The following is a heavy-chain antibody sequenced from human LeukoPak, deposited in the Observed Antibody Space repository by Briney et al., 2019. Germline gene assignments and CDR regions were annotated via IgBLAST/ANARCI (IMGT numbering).Heavy chain of an antibody. J-gene: IGHJ4*02. V-gene: IGHV4-39*07. CDR1: GGSISSSSYY. D-gene: IGHD3-9*01. CDR2: IYYTGST. CDR3: ARAPTRSSDTVTGYLFDS. Sequence: SETLSLTCTVSGGSISSSSYYWGWIRQPPGKGLEWIGSIYYTGSTYYNPSLMRRVTISVGTSKNQCSLKLGSVTAADTAVYYCARAPTRSSDTVTGYLFDSWGQGTLVTVSS.